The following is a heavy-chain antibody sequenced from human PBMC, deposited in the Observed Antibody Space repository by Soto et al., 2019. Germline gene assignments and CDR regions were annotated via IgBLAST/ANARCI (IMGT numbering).Heavy chain of an antibody. CDR1: GFTFSNAW. V-gene: IGHV3-15*07. D-gene: IGHD2-15*01. J-gene: IGHJ6*02. Sequence: EVQLVESGGGLVKPGGSLRLSCAASGFTFSNAWMNWVRQAPGKGLEWVGRIKSKTDGGTTDYAAPVKGRFTISRDDSKNTLYLQKNRLKNEGTAGYYRTNDCKHLTPYFHGMDVWGPGNTVTGSS. CDR3: TNDCKHLTPYFHGMDV. CDR2: IKSKTDGGTT.